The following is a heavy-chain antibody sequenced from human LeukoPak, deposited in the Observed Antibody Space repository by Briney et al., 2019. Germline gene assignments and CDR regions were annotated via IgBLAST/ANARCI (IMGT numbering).Heavy chain of an antibody. V-gene: IGHV4-34*01. CDR1: GGSFSGFY. D-gene: IGHD3-10*01. Sequence: PSETLSLTCAVYGGSFSGFYWSWIRQPPGKALEWIGEINHSGSTNYNPSLKSRVTISVDTSKNQFSLKLSSVTAADTAVYYCASETYYYGSGSRYKGVWGIGTTVTVSS. CDR3: ASETYYYGSGSRYKGV. J-gene: IGHJ6*04. CDR2: INHSGST.